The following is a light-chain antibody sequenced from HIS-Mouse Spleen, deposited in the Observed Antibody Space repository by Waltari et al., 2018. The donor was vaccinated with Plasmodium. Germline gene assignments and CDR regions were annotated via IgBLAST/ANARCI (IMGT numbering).Light chain of an antibody. V-gene: IGKV1-5*03. CDR2: KAS. J-gene: IGKJ4*01. CDR1: QSISSW. CDR3: QQYNSYSPLT. Sequence: DIQMTQSPSTLSASVGDSFTITCRASQSISSWLAWYQQKPGKAPKLLIYKASSLESGVPSRFSGSGSGTEFTLTISSLQPDDFATYYCQQYNSYSPLTFGGGTKVEIK.